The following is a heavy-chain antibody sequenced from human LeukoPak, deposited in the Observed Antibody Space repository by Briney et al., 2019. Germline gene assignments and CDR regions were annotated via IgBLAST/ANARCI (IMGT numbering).Heavy chain of an antibody. V-gene: IGHV1-8*03. D-gene: IGHD6-6*01. CDR2: MNPNSGNT. CDR1: GYTFTSYD. CDR3: ARQSIAARRGFDP. Sequence: GASVKVSCKASGYTFTSYDINWVRQATGQGLEWMGWMNPNSGNTGHAQKFQGRVTITRNTSISTAYMELSSLRSEDTAVYYCARQSIAARRGFDPWGQGTLVTVSS. J-gene: IGHJ5*02.